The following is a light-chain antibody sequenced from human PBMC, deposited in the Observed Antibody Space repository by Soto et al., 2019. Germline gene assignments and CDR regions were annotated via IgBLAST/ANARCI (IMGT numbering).Light chain of an antibody. Sequence: EIVLTQSPGTLSLSPGERATLSCRASQSVSSSYLAWYQQKPGQAPRLLIYGASSRATGIPDRFSGSGSGTGFTLTISRLEPEDFAVYYCSHYGSSPAMYTFGQGTQLEMK. V-gene: IGKV3-20*01. CDR1: QSVSSSY. CDR2: GAS. J-gene: IGKJ2*01. CDR3: SHYGSSPAMYT.